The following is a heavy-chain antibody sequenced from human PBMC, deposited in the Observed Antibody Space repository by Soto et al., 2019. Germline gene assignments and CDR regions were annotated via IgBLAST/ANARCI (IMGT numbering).Heavy chain of an antibody. CDR3: ARGGYSSSWTRQTDNWFDP. D-gene: IGHD6-13*01. CDR2: IKQDGSEK. V-gene: IGHV3-7*03. Sequence: PGGSLRLSCAASGFTFSSYWMSWVRQAPGKGLEWVANIKQDGSEKYYVDSVKGRFTISRDNAKNSLYLQMKSLRAEDTAVYYCARGGYSSSWTRQTDNWFDPWGQGTLVTVSS. CDR1: GFTFSSYW. J-gene: IGHJ5*02.